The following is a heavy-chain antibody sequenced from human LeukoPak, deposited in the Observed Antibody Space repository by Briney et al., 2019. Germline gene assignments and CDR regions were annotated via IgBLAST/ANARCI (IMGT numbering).Heavy chain of an antibody. V-gene: IGHV3-23*01. Sequence: GGSLRLSCAVSGFTFSSYGMSWVRQAPGKGLEWVSGISGSGSSTYYADSVKGRFTISRDNSKNTLYLQMNSLRAEDTAVYYCAKDVWPHKSATGGYYFDYWGQGTLVTVSS. J-gene: IGHJ4*02. D-gene: IGHD2-15*01. CDR1: GFTFSSYG. CDR2: ISGSGSST. CDR3: AKDVWPHKSATGGYYFDY.